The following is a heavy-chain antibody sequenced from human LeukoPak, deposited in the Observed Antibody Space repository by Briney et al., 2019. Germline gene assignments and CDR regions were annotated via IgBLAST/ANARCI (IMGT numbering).Heavy chain of an antibody. CDR1: GYTFTGYY. V-gene: IGHV1-2*02. CDR2: INPNSGGT. Sequence: GASVKVSCKASGYTFTGYYMHWVRQAPGQGLEWMGWINPNSGGTNYAQKFQGRVTMTWDTSISTAYMDLSRLRSDDTDVYYCARFYCSSTSCQYNWFDPWGQGTLVTVSS. J-gene: IGHJ5*02. D-gene: IGHD2-2*01. CDR3: ARFYCSSTSCQYNWFDP.